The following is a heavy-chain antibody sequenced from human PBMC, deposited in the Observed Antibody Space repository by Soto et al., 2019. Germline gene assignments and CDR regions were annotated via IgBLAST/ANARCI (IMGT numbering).Heavy chain of an antibody. CDR3: ARGAPGVAWALFDY. J-gene: IGHJ4*02. D-gene: IGHD5-12*01. Sequence: ASVKVSCKASGYTFTSYGISWVRQAPGQGLEWMGWISANNGNTNYAQKLQGRVTMTTDTSTSTAYMELRSLRSDDTAVYYSARGAPGVAWALFDYWGQGTLVTVSS. CDR2: ISANNGNT. CDR1: GYTFTSYG. V-gene: IGHV1-18*01.